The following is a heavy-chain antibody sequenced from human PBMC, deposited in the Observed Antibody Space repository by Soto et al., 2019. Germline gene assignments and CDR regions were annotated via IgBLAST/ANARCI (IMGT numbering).Heavy chain of an antibody. Sequence: ASVKVSCKASGYTFSYYAMSWVRQAPGQGLEWIGWISGYNGNTKNAQKLQGRVTLTTDTSTSTAYMELRSLRSDDTAVYYCARGALDFDYWGQGTLVTVSP. J-gene: IGHJ4*02. CDR2: ISGYNGNT. CDR3: ARGALDFDY. CDR1: GYTFSYYA. D-gene: IGHD3-16*01. V-gene: IGHV1-18*01.